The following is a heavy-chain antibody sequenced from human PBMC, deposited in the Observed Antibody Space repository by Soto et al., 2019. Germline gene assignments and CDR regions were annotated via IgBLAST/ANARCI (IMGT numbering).Heavy chain of an antibody. V-gene: IGHV4-61*08. J-gene: IGHJ4*02. D-gene: IGHD2-2*01. CDR1: GGSVSSGGYY. CDR2: IYYSGST. CDR3: ARGRVPGDY. Sequence: SETLSLTCTVSGGSVSSGGYYWSWIRQPPGKGLEWIGSIYYSGSTNYNPSLKSRLTISQDTSRNQFSLKLSPVTAADTAIYYCARGRVPGDYWGQGTLVTVSS.